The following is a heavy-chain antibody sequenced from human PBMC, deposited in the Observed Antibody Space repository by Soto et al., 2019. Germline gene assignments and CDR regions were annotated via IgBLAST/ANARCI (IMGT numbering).Heavy chain of an antibody. Sequence: LQPQSVTCTVAWGSIVDPACRPLLRQTPGKGPEWIASIYHGGTTFYNPSLKSRISISVDTSNNQFSLKLRSVTAEDTAVYYCARVHVMLVAGSTFDYWGHGSLVTVSS. CDR1: WGSIVDPAC. CDR3: ARVHVMLVAGSTFDY. CDR2: IYHGGTT. J-gene: IGHJ4*01. D-gene: IGHD3-16*01. V-gene: IGHV4-38-2*02.